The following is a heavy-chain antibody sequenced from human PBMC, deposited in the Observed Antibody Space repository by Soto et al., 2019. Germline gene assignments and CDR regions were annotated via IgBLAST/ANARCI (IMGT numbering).Heavy chain of an antibody. V-gene: IGHV1-3*01. CDR1: GYTFTSYA. CDR2: INAGNGNT. CDR3: AIPRLNYYDSSGYFDY. D-gene: IGHD3-22*01. J-gene: IGHJ4*02. Sequence: ASVKVSCKASGYTFTSYAMHWVRQAPGQRLEWMGWINAGNGNTKYSQKFQGRVTITRDTSASTAYMELSSLRSEDTAVYYCAIPRLNYYDSSGYFDYWGQGTLVTVSS.